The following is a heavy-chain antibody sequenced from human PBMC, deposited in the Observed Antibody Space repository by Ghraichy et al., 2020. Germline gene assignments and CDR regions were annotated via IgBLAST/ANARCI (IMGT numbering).Heavy chain of an antibody. V-gene: IGHV3-7*01. CDR1: GFIFSTYW. CDR3: ARDPLAAAAWVRGFDH. D-gene: IGHD6-13*01. J-gene: IGHJ5*02. CDR2: IKQDGSVQ. Sequence: GGSLRLSCAASGFIFSTYWMSWVRQAPGKGLEWVANIKQDGSVQYYVDSVKGRFTISRDNAKNSLYLQMNSLRAEDTAVYYCARDPLAAAAWVRGFDHWGQGTLVTVSS.